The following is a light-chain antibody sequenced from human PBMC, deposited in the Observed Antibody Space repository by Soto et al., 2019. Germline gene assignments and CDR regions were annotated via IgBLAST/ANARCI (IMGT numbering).Light chain of an antibody. J-gene: IGKJ2*01. CDR3: QQYDTLPYT. Sequence: DIQMTQSPSPLSASVGDRVTLTCQASQDITHFLNWYQQTPGRVPKLLIYDTSNLQTGVPSRFSGGGSGTHFTLTISSLQPEDVATYYCQQYDTLPYTFGQGTKLEIK. V-gene: IGKV1-33*01. CDR2: DTS. CDR1: QDITHF.